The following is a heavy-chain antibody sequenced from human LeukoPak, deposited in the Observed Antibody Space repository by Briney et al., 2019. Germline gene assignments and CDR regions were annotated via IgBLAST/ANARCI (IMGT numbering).Heavy chain of an antibody. J-gene: IGHJ4*02. Sequence: GGSLRLSCAASGFTFSSYAMSWVRQAPGKGLEWVSAISGSGGSTYYADSVKGRFTISRDNSKNTLYLQMYSLRAEDTAVYFCAREDGYCSGGNCYSYFDSWGQGTLVTVSS. D-gene: IGHD2-15*01. CDR3: AREDGYCSGGNCYSYFDS. CDR2: ISGSGGST. CDR1: GFTFSSYA. V-gene: IGHV3-23*01.